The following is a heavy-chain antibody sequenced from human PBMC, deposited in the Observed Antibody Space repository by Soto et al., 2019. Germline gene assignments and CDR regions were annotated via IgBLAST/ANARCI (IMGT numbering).Heavy chain of an antibody. D-gene: IGHD3-10*01. CDR1: GFTFSSYG. V-gene: IGHV3-30*18. CDR2: ISYDGSNK. CDR3: ANTYYYGSVSPGSFDY. J-gene: IGHJ4*02. Sequence: QVQLVESGGGVVQPGRSLRLSCAASGFTFSSYGMHWVRQAPGKGLEWVAVISYDGSNKYYADSVKGRFTISRDNSKNTLYLQMNSLRAEDTAVYYCANTYYYGSVSPGSFDYWGQGTLVTFSS.